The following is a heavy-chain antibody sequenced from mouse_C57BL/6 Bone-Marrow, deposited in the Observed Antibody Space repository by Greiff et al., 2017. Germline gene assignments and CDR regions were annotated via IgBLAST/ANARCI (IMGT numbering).Heavy chain of an antibody. J-gene: IGHJ1*03. Sequence: QVHVKQPGAELVKPGASVKLSCKASGYTFTSYWMHWVKQRPGQGLEWIGMIHPNSGSTNYNEKFKSKATLTVDKSSSTAYMQLSSLTSEDSAVYYCAHYYGSSYVWYFDVWGTGTTVTVSS. CDR3: AHYYGSSYVWYFDV. V-gene: IGHV1-64*01. CDR2: IHPNSGST. CDR1: GYTFTSYW. D-gene: IGHD1-1*01.